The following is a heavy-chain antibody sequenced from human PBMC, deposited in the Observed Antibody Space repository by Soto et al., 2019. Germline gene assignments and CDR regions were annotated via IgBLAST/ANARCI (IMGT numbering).Heavy chain of an antibody. J-gene: IGHJ4*02. D-gene: IGHD3-10*01. V-gene: IGHV4-61*01. Sequence: KPSETLSLTCAVSGDSVSSDTYYWSWIRQPPGKGLEYIGYIFSTGSANYNPSLKSRVTISADTSKNQFSLRLTSVTAADTAVFYCARGKGLWFGEVNFDYRGQGTLVTVSS. CDR1: GDSVSSDTYY. CDR3: ARGKGLWFGEVNFDY. CDR2: IFSTGSA.